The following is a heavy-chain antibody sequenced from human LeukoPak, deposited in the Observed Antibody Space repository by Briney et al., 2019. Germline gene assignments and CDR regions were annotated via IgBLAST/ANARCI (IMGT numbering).Heavy chain of an antibody. J-gene: IGHJ4*02. CDR3: GRGRIERRSMIGDY. Sequence: PGGSLRLSCAASGFTFSTYVMHWVRQTPGKGLEWVAFMWHDGSIGYYEDSVKGRFTISRDSSKNSLYLQMNSLRVEDTAVYYCGRGRIERRSMIGDYWGQGTLVTVSS. D-gene: IGHD3-10*02. CDR1: GFTFSTYV. CDR2: MWHDGSIG. V-gene: IGHV3-33*01.